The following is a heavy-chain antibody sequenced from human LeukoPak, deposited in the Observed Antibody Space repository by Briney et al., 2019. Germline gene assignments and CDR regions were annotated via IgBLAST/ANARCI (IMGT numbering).Heavy chain of an antibody. Sequence: GGSLRLSCAASGFTFSSYWMSWVRQVPGKGLEWVANIKQDGSEKNYVDSVKGRFTISRDNAKNSVYLQMNTLRAEDTAVYYCARAGGSSWADYWGQGTLVTVSS. CDR3: ARAGGSSWADY. V-gene: IGHV3-7*01. CDR2: IKQDGSEK. CDR1: GFTFSSYW. D-gene: IGHD6-13*01. J-gene: IGHJ4*02.